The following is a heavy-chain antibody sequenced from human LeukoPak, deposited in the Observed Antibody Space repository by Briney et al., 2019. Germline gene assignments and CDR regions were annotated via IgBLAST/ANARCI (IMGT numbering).Heavy chain of an antibody. D-gene: IGHD3-22*01. CDR3: ARETKYYYDSSGYDY. J-gene: IGHJ4*02. V-gene: IGHV4-59*01. CDR2: IYYSGST. Sequence: SETLSLTCTVSGGSISSYCWSWIRQPPGKGLEWLGYIYYSGSTNYNPSLKSRVTISVDTSKNQFSLKLSSVTAADTAVYYCARETKYYYDSSGYDYWGQGTLVTVSS. CDR1: GGSISSYC.